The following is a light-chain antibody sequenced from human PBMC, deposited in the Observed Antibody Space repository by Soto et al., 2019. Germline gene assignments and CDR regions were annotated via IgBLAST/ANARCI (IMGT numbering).Light chain of an antibody. CDR1: QSVSRN. Sequence: EIVMTQSPATLSVSPGERATLFCRASQSVSRNLAWHQRKPGQAPRLLIYGVSTRATGVPARFSGSGSGTEFTLTISSLQSEDFAVYYCQQYYYWPPWTFGQGTKVEIK. CDR3: QQYYYWPPWT. J-gene: IGKJ1*01. V-gene: IGKV3-15*01. CDR2: GVS.